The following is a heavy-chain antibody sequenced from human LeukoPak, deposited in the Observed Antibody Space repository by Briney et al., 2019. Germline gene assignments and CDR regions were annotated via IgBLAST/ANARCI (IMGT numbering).Heavy chain of an antibody. CDR3: ARDLKYEGTGLVH. D-gene: IGHD3/OR15-3a*01. Sequence: GGSLRLSCAASGFTVSSTFMTWVRQAPGQGLDWVSVIYTGGYTDYADSVKGRFTISRDNSRNTVDLQMNSLTAEDTAVYYCARDLKYEGTGLVHGGQGTLVTVSS. CDR2: IYTGGYT. CDR1: GFTVSSTF. J-gene: IGHJ4*02. V-gene: IGHV3-66*01.